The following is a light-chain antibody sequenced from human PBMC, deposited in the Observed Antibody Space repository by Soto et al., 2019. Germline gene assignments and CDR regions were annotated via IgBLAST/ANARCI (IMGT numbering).Light chain of an antibody. CDR2: EAS. Sequence: EIVLTQSPGTLSLSPVERATLSCRASQSVSSSYLAWYQQRPGQAPRLLISEASSRATGIPDRFSGSGSGTDFTLTISRLEPEDFAVYYCQQYGTSGTFGKGTKVDIK. J-gene: IGKJ1*01. CDR1: QSVSSSY. CDR3: QQYGTSGT. V-gene: IGKV3-20*01.